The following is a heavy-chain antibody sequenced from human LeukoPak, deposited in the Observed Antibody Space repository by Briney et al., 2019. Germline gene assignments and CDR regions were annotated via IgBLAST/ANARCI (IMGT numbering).Heavy chain of an antibody. CDR1: GGSISSYY. CDR3: ARRNNYYSFDY. J-gene: IGHJ4*02. Sequence: SETLSLTCTVSGGSISSYYWSYIRQPPGKGLEWIGNIDYSGSTYYNPSLKSRVTISVDTSKNQFSLKLSSVTAADTAVYYCARRNNYYSFDYWGQGTLVTVSS. D-gene: IGHD3-22*01. V-gene: IGHV4-59*08. CDR2: IDYSGST.